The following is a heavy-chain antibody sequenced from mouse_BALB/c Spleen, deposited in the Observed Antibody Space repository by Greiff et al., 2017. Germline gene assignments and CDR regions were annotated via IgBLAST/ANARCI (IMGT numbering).Heavy chain of an antibody. Sequence: VQLVESGPGLVQPSQSLSITCTVSGFSLTSYGVHWVRQSPGKGLEWLGVIWSGGSTAYNAAFISRLSSSKDNSKSQVFFKMISLQANDTAIYYCARNFPYGNYFDYWGQGTTLTVSS. V-gene: IGHV2-2*02. D-gene: IGHD2-1*01. J-gene: IGHJ2*01. CDR1: GFSLTSYG. CDR3: ARNFPYGNYFDY. CDR2: IWSGGST.